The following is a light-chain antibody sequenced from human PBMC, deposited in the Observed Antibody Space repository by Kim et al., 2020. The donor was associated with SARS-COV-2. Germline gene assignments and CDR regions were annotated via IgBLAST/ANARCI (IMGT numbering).Light chain of an antibody. CDR2: VNNDGSH. CDR3: QTWDTGIRV. CDR1: NEHHRYA. Sequence: ASVKHTYILGNEHHRYAIAWHKQQQEKGPRYLMNVNNDGSHSKGDGISDRFSSSSSGAERYLTISSLQSEDEADYYCQTWDTGIRVFGGGTQLTVL. V-gene: IGLV4-69*01. J-gene: IGLJ3*02.